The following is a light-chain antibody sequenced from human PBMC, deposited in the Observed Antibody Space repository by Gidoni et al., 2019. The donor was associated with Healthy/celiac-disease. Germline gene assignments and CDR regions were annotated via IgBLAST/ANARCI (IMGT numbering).Light chain of an antibody. CDR1: HSISSD. Sequence: IQLTQPPSSMSASVGDRVTITCRASHSISSDLNLYQQKPGKAPTLLIYAASSLQSGVPSRFSGSGSVTDFTLTISSLQPEDFATYYCQQSYSTPLTFXXXTRLEIK. CDR3: QQSYSTPLT. V-gene: IGKV1-39*01. J-gene: IGKJ5*01. CDR2: AAS.